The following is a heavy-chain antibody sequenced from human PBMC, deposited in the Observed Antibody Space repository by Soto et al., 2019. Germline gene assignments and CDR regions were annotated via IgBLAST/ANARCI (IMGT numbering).Heavy chain of an antibody. J-gene: IGHJ4*02. Sequence: QLQLQESGPGLVKPSETLSLTCTVSGGSITSSSYYWGWIRQPPGKGLEWIANIYYSGSTYYNPSLKRRVTISVDTSKNQFSLKLSSVTAADTAVYYCMLGSGWKDFDYWGQGTLVTVSS. D-gene: IGHD3-22*01. CDR1: GGSITSSSYY. CDR3: MLGSGWKDFDY. V-gene: IGHV4-39*01. CDR2: IYYSGST.